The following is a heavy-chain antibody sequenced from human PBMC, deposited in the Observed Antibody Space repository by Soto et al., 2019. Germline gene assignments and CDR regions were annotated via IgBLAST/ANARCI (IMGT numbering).Heavy chain of an antibody. J-gene: IGHJ4*02. CDR1: GFAFNDFA. CDR2: ISGSGDKT. V-gene: IGHV3-23*01. Sequence: EVHLLESGGDLDLRGGSLRLSCAASGFAFNDFAMSWVRQAPGKGPEWLSTISGSGDKTFHSDSVKGRFDISRDNSNNKMFLQMNSLRAEDTAIYYCAKGASHAPFEKWGRGTLATVSS. CDR3: AKGASHAPFEK.